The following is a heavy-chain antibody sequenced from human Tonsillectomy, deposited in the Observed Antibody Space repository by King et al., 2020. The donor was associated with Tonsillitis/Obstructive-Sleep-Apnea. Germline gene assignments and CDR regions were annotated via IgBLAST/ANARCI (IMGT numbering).Heavy chain of an antibody. CDR2: IYYSGST. CDR1: GGSISSYY. Sequence: LQLQESGPGLVKPSETLSLTCTVSGGSISSYYWSWIRQPPGKGLEWIGYIYYSGSTNYNPSLKSRVTISVDTSKNQFSLKLSSVTAADTAVYYCARAPSISTSLAFDIWGQGTRVTVSS. D-gene: IGHD6-6*01. J-gene: IGHJ3*02. CDR3: ARAPSISTSLAFDI. V-gene: IGHV4-59*01.